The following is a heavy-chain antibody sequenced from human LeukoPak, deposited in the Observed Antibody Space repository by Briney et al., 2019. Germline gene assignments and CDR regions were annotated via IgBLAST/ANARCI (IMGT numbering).Heavy chain of an antibody. CDR3: ARATGLDFDS. CDR2: IYTGNSTT. V-gene: IGHV3-53*01. J-gene: IGHJ4*02. Sequence: GGSLRLSCAASGFTVSSTYMSWVRQAPGKGLEWVSVIYTGNSTTYYADSVKGRFTTSRDNSKNTLYLQMNNLRAEDTAVYYCARATGLDFDSWGQGTLVTVSS. CDR1: GFTVSSTY. D-gene: IGHD3/OR15-3a*01.